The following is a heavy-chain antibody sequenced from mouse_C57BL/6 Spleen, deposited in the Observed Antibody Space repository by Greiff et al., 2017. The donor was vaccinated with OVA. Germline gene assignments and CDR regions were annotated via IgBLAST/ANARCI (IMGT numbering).Heavy chain of an antibody. CDR3: ARGDYGSSLYYAMDY. CDR2: ISDGGSYT. J-gene: IGHJ4*01. Sequence: VQLKESGGGLVKPGGSLKLSCAASGFTFSSYAMSWVRQTPEKRLEWVATISDGGSYTYYPDNVKGRFTISRDNAKNNLYLQMSHLKSEDTAMYYCARGDYGSSLYYAMDYWGQGTSVTVSS. CDR1: GFTFSSYA. D-gene: IGHD1-1*01. V-gene: IGHV5-4*01.